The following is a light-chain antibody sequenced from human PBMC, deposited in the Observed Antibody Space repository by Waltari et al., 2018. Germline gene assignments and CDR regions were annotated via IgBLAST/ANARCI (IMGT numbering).Light chain of an antibody. Sequence: DIQMTQSPSSLSASVGDIVTITCRASLDIDSDLAWYQQKPGKSPKVLIYKASTLQSGVPSRFSGSGSGTDFTLTISSLQPEDFATYYCQQHDSKPLTFGGGTKVEIK. CDR3: QQHDSKPLT. J-gene: IGKJ4*01. V-gene: IGKV1-16*01. CDR2: KAS. CDR1: LDIDSD.